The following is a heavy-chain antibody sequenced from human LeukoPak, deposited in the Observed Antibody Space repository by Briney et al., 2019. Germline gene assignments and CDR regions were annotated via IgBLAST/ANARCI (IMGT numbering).Heavy chain of an antibody. Sequence: GGSLGLSCAASGFTLSTHDMVWVRQITGKGLEWVSAIGAAGGTYYPGPVKGRFTISRENAKNSLYLQMNNLRVGDTAVYYCARGWERGFDCWGQGTLVTVSS. V-gene: IGHV3-13*01. CDR3: ARGWERGFDC. D-gene: IGHD1-26*01. CDR1: GFTLSTHD. CDR2: IGAAGGT. J-gene: IGHJ4*02.